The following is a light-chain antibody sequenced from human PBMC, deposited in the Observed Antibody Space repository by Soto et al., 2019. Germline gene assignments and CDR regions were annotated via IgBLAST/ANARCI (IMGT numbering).Light chain of an antibody. CDR2: VAS. Sequence: ESVLTQSPGTLSLSPGERATLSCRPSQSVSNNWLAWYQQKPCQAPRLIIYVASTRATGIPARFSGSVSGTDFTPTISSLQSEDVAIYYWQQYNKWPQFGGGTKVDIK. CDR1: QSVSNN. J-gene: IGKJ4*02. CDR3: QQYNKWPQ. V-gene: IGKV3-15*01.